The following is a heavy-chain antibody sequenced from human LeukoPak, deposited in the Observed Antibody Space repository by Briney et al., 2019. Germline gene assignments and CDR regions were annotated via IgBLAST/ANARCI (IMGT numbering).Heavy chain of an antibody. CDR1: GGSFSGYY. J-gene: IGHJ4*02. D-gene: IGHD3-10*01. CDR2: INHSGST. CDR3: ATSRARGVLDY. Sequence: ASETLSLTCAVYGGSFSGYYWSWLRQPPGKGLEWIGEINHSGSTNYNPSLKSRVTISVDTSKNQFSLKLSSVTAADTAVYYCATSRARGVLDYWGQGTLVTVSS. V-gene: IGHV4-34*01.